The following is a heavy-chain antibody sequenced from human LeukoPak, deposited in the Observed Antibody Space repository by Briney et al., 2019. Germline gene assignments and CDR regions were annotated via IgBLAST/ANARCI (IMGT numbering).Heavy chain of an antibody. CDR3: ARLPTISTPGSRKFDY. D-gene: IGHD1-14*01. V-gene: IGHV5-51*01. Sequence: GESLKISCRGSGYRFTSYWIGWVRLMPGKGLEWVGIIYPGDSDTRYSPSFQGQVLVSVEKSINTAYLHWGSLKPSDTALYYCARLPTISTPGSRKFDYWGRGTQVTVSS. J-gene: IGHJ4*02. CDR1: GYRFTSYW. CDR2: IYPGDSDT.